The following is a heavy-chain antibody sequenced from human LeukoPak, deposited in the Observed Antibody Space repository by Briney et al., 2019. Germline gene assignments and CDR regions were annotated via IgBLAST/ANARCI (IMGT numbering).Heavy chain of an antibody. CDR1: GYTFTSYG. Sequence: GASVKVSCKASGYTFTSYGISWVRQAPGQGLEWMGWMNPNSGNTGYAQKFQGRVTMTRNTSISTAYMELSSLRSEDTAVSRGTTDSSGDYWGQGTLVTVSS. D-gene: IGHD6-19*01. J-gene: IGHJ4*02. CDR2: MNPNSGNT. V-gene: IGHV1-8*02. CDR3: TTDSSGDY.